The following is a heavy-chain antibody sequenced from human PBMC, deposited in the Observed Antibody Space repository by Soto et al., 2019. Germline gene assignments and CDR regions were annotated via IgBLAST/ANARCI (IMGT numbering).Heavy chain of an antibody. Sequence: EVQLLESGGGLVQPGGSLRLSCAASGFTFSSYAMSWVRQAPGKGPEWVSGISDSGGSTYYADSVKGRFTISRDNSKNTLYLQMNSLRAEDTAVYYCANGCGGTCYSRIHYWGQGTLVTVSS. CDR1: GFTFSSYA. D-gene: IGHD2-15*01. CDR3: ANGCGGTCYSRIHY. J-gene: IGHJ4*02. CDR2: ISDSGGST. V-gene: IGHV3-23*01.